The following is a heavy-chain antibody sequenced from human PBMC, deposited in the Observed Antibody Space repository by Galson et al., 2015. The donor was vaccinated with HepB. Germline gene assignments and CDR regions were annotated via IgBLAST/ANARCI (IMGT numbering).Heavy chain of an antibody. CDR1: GFTFSDYY. CDR3: ARSHLGYCSSTSCYGAFDI. D-gene: IGHD2-2*01. V-gene: IGHV3-11*06. Sequence: SLRLSCAASGFTFSDYYMSWIRQAPGKGLEWVSYISSSSSYTNYADSVKGRFTISRDNSKNTLYLQMNSLRAKDTAVYYCARSHLGYCSSTSCYGAFDIWGQGTMVTVSS. CDR2: ISSSSSYT. J-gene: IGHJ3*02.